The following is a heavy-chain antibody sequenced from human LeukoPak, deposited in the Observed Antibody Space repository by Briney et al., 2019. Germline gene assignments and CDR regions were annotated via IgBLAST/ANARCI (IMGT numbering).Heavy chain of an antibody. CDR1: GFNFGSYS. CDR3: ARAGGRYSGSPY. J-gene: IGHJ4*02. V-gene: IGHV3-74*01. Sequence: GGSLRLSCAASGFNFGSYSMTWVRQAPGKGLVWVSRINSDGSSTNYADSVKGRFTISRDNAKNTLYLQMNSLRADDTAVYYCARAGGRYSGSPYWGQGTLVTVSS. D-gene: IGHD1-26*01. CDR2: INSDGSST.